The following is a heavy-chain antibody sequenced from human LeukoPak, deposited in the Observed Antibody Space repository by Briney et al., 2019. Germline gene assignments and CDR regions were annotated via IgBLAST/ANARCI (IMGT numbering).Heavy chain of an antibody. CDR2: IIPILGIA. D-gene: IGHD3-3*01. J-gene: IGHJ6*02. V-gene: IGHV1-69*04. Sequence: SVKVSCKASGGTFSSYAISWVRQALGQGLEWMGRIIPILGIANYAQKFQGRVTITADKSTSTAYMELSSLRSEDTAVYYCARETDDFWSGYGPRYLSCGMDVWGQGTTVTVSS. CDR1: GGTFSSYA. CDR3: ARETDDFWSGYGPRYLSCGMDV.